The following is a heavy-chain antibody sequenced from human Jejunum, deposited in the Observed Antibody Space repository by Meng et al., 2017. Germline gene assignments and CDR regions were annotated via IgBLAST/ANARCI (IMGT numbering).Heavy chain of an antibody. CDR3: ARVGYGYGGNLETFDV. CDR2: INHSGLT. Sequence: LRRGGAGRLKPSETPSLPGAVYGGSFSGLRSWSRQPPGKGLEWIGEINHSGLTNDHPSLKSRLTMSVDASKSQFSLRLNSVTAADTAVYYCARVGYGYGGNLETFDVWGQGTMVTVSS. D-gene: IGHD4-23*01. CDR1: GGSFSGLR. V-gene: IGHV4-34*01. J-gene: IGHJ3*01.